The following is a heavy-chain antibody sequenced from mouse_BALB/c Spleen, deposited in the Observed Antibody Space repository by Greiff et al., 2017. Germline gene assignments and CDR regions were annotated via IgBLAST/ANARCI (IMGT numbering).Heavy chain of an antibody. CDR2: INPYNGDT. D-gene: IGHD2-3*01. Sequence: EVKLMESGPELVKPGASVKISCKASGYSFTGYFMNWVKQSHGKSLEWIGRINPYNGDTFYNQKFKGKATLTVDKSSSTAHMELLSLTSEDSAVYYCGRGEASYDGYYVGYWGQGTTLTVSS. CDR3: GRGEASYDGYYVGY. CDR1: GYSFTGYF. V-gene: IGHV1-37*01. J-gene: IGHJ2*01.